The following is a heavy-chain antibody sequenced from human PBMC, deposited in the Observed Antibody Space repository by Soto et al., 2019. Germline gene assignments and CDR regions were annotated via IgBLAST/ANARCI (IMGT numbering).Heavy chain of an antibody. J-gene: IGHJ4*02. CDR1: GGSFSGYY. CDR3: AKGGTEQLVRVYFDY. Sequence: SETLSLTCAVYGGSFSGYYWSWLRQPPGKGLEWIGEINHSGSTNYNPSLKSRVTISVDTSKKTLYLQMNSLRAEDTAVYYCAKGGTEQLVRVYFDYWGQGALVTVSS. D-gene: IGHD6-13*01. V-gene: IGHV4-34*01. CDR2: INHSGST.